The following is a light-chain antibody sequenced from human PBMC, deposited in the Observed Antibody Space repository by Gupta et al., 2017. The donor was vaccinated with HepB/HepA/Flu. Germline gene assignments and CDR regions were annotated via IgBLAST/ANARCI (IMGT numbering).Light chain of an antibody. CDR1: QSITSH. J-gene: IGKJ3*01. V-gene: IGKV1-39*01. CDR2: AAS. CDR3: QQTSSIPFT. Sequence: DIQITQSPSSLSASIGDRVTITCRASQSITSHLNWYQHKPGKAPSLLIFAASNLQAGVPSRFSGSGSGSDFTLTVSSLQPEDFATYYCQQTSSIPFTFGPGTKLDIK.